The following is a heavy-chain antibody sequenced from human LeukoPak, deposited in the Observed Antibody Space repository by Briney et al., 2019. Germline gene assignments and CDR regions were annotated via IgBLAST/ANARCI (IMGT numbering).Heavy chain of an antibody. D-gene: IGHD2-21*02. V-gene: IGHV4-34*01. CDR1: GGSFGGYY. CDR3: ARGKDCGGDCHTYYFDY. Sequence: SETLSLTCAVYGGSFGGYYWSWIRQPPGKGLEWIGEINHSGSTNYNPSLKSRVTISVDTSKNQFSLKLSSVTAADTAVYYCARGKDCGGDCHTYYFDYWGQGTLVTVSS. J-gene: IGHJ4*02. CDR2: INHSGST.